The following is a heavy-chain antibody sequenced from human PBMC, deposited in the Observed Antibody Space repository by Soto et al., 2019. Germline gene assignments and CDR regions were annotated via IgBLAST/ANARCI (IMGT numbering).Heavy chain of an antibody. Sequence: ASVKVSCKASGYTFTSYDINWVRQATGQGLEWMGWMNPNSGNTGYAQKFQGIVTMTRNTSISTAYMELSSLRSEDTAVYYCARKPRTITICGVVNAFDFWGQGTMVTGSS. J-gene: IGHJ3*01. V-gene: IGHV1-8*01. CDR2: MNPNSGNT. D-gene: IGHD3-3*01. CDR1: GYTFTSYD. CDR3: ARKPRTITICGVVNAFDF.